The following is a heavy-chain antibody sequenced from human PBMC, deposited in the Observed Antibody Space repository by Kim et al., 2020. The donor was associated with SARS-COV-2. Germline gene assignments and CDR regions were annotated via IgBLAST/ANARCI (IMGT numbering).Heavy chain of an antibody. Sequence: GESLKISCKGSGYSFTSYWIGWVRQMPGKGLEWMGIIYPGDSDTRYSPSFQGQVTISADKSISTAYLQWSSLKASDTAMYYCASTSMVRGVEPYYYYGMDVWGQGTTVTVSS. V-gene: IGHV5-51*01. CDR2: IYPGDSDT. D-gene: IGHD3-10*01. J-gene: IGHJ6*02. CDR1: GYSFTSYW. CDR3: ASTSMVRGVEPYYYYGMDV.